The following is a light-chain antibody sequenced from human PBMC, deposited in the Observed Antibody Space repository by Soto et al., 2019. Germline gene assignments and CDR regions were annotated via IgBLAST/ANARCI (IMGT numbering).Light chain of an antibody. CDR3: QQYNNWPPLT. CDR2: DAS. CDR1: QSINTN. Sequence: EIVMTQSPATVSVSPGERATLSCRASQSINTNVAWYQQKPGQALRLLIYDASTRATGISTRFSGSGSGTEFTLTISSLQSEDFAIYYCQQYNNWPPLTFGGGTKVEI. V-gene: IGKV3-15*01. J-gene: IGKJ4*01.